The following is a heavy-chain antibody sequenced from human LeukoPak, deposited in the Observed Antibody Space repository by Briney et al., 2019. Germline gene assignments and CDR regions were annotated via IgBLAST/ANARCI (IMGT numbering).Heavy chain of an antibody. CDR2: IYHSGST. J-gene: IGHJ6*03. D-gene: IGHD3-10*01. CDR3: ARRLGRKFGERFYYYHYMDV. CDR1: GYSISSGYY. Sequence: SETLSLTRTVSGYSISSGYYWGWIRQPPGKGLEWIGSIYHSGSTYYNPSLKSRVTISVDTSKNQFSLKLSSVTAADTAVYYCARRLGRKFGERFYYYHYMDVWGKGTTVTISS. V-gene: IGHV4-38-2*02.